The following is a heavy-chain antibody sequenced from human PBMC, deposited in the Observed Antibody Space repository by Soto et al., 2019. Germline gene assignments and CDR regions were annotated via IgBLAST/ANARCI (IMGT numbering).Heavy chain of an antibody. Sequence: QVQLVQSGAEVKKPGSSVKVSCKASGCILTTNAINWVRQAPGQGLEWMGGIIAPFGTTNYAQAFQGRLSITADKSTSTVSMELSYLRSEDTALYYCARGVAVIRDRGGYSLYFDTWGRGTRVTVSS. CDR1: GCILTTNA. CDR3: ARGVAVIRDRGGYSLYFDT. V-gene: IGHV1-69*06. CDR2: IIAPFGTT. J-gene: IGHJ4*02. D-gene: IGHD5-18*01.